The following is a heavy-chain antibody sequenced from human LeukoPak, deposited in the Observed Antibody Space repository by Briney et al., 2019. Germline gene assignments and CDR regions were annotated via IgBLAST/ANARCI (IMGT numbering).Heavy chain of an antibody. V-gene: IGHV1-2*02. D-gene: IGHD3-10*01. Sequence: GASVKVSCKASGYTFTGYYMHWVRQAPGQGLEWMGWINPNSGGTNYAQKFQGRATMTRDTSISTAYMELSRLRSDDTAVYYCARDNWFGELSIDYWGQGTLVTVSS. CDR1: GYTFTGYY. CDR3: ARDNWFGELSIDY. CDR2: INPNSGGT. J-gene: IGHJ4*02.